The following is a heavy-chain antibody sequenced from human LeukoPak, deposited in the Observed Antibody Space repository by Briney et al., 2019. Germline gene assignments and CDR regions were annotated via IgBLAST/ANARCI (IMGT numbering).Heavy chain of an antibody. D-gene: IGHD1-26*01. Sequence: GGSLRLSCAASGFTFSSYGMHWVRQAPGKGLEWVAVIWYDGSNKYYADSVKGRFTISRDNSKNTLYLQMNSLRAEDTAVYYCARDVGATHYYYGMDVWGQGTTVIVSS. J-gene: IGHJ6*02. V-gene: IGHV3-33*01. CDR2: IWYDGSNK. CDR3: ARDVGATHYYYGMDV. CDR1: GFTFSSYG.